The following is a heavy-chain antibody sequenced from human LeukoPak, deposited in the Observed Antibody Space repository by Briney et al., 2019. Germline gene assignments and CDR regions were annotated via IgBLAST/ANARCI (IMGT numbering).Heavy chain of an antibody. CDR2: IKSKTDGGTT. V-gene: IGHV3-15*01. CDR3: TTWGDYYDSSGYYFSGYSNY. Sequence: GGSLRLSCAASGFTFSNAWMSWVRQAPGKGLEWVGRIKSKTDGGTTDYAAPVKGRFTISRDDSKNTLYLQVNSLKTEDTAVYYCTTWGDYYDSSGYYFSGYSNYWGQGTLVTVSS. J-gene: IGHJ4*02. CDR1: GFTFSNAW. D-gene: IGHD3-22*01.